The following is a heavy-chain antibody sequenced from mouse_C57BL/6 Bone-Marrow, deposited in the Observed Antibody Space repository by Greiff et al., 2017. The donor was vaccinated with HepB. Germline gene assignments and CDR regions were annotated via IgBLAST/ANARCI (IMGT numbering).Heavy chain of an antibody. V-gene: IGHV5-16*01. Sequence: EVKLMESEGGLVQPGSSMKLSCTASGFTFSDYYMAWVRQVPEKGLEWVANINYDGSSTYYLDSLKSRFIISRDNAKNILYLQMSSLKSEDTATYYCARDPPYYYGSSYWYFDVWGTGTTVTVSS. CDR3: ARDPPYYYGSSYWYFDV. J-gene: IGHJ1*03. CDR2: INYDGSST. D-gene: IGHD1-1*01. CDR1: GFTFSDYY.